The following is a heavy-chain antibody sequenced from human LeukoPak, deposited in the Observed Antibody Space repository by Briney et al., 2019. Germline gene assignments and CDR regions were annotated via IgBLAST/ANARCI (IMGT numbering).Heavy chain of an antibody. J-gene: IGHJ4*02. Sequence: GGSLRLSCAASGFTFSSYDMNWVRPAPGKGLEWVSYINDRGSTIYYADSVKGRFTISRDDAKHSLYLQMNSLRAEDTAVYFCMRDAPGSNTGDYWGQGTLVTVSS. CDR3: MRDAPGSNTGDY. CDR2: INDRGSTI. V-gene: IGHV3-48*03. D-gene: IGHD2-8*01. CDR1: GFTFSSYD.